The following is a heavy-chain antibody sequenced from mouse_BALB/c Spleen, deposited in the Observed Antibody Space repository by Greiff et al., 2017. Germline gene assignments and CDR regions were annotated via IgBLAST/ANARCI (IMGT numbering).Heavy chain of an antibody. CDR1: GYTFSSYW. CDR3: ARYGNYPAWFAY. D-gene: IGHD2-1*01. J-gene: IGHJ3*01. CDR2: ILPGSGST. Sequence: VQLQQSGAELMKPGASVKISCKATGYTFSSYWIEWVKQRPGHGLEWIGEILPGSGSTNYNEKFKGKATFTADTSSNTAYMQLSSLTSEDSAVYYCARYGNYPAWFAYWGQGTLVTVAA. V-gene: IGHV1-9*01.